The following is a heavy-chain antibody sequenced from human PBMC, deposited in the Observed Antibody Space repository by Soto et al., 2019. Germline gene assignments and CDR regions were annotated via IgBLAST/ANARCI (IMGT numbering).Heavy chain of an antibody. CDR3: ARAGRNGCSSTSCQISASGYYYGMDV. CDR1: GFTFSSYW. V-gene: IGHV3-74*01. Sequence: GGSLRLSCAASGFTFSSYWMHWVRQAPGKGLVWVSRINSDGSSTSYADSVKGRFTISRDNAKNTLYLQMNSLRAEDTAVYYCARAGRNGCSSTSCQISASGYYYGMDVWGQGTTVTVSS. D-gene: IGHD2-2*01. CDR2: INSDGSST. J-gene: IGHJ6*02.